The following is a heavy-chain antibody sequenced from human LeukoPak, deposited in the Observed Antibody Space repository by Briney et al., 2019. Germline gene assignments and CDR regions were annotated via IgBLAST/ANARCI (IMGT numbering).Heavy chain of an antibody. CDR3: ARGTQQLANYYYYYMDV. Sequence: SETLSLTCTVSGGSISSSSYYWSWIRQSPGKGLEWIAEINHSGSTNYNPSLKSRVTISADTSKNQFSLKLSSVTAADTAVYYCARGTQQLANYYYYYMDVWGKGTTVTVSS. J-gene: IGHJ6*03. CDR1: GGSISSSSYY. V-gene: IGHV4-39*07. D-gene: IGHD6-13*01. CDR2: INHSGST.